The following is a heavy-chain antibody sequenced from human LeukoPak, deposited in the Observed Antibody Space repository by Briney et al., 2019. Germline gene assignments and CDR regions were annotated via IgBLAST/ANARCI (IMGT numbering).Heavy chain of an antibody. CDR3: AREFRSGYSYGSYYYYYMDV. CDR1: GYTFTSYY. D-gene: IGHD5-18*01. J-gene: IGHJ6*03. Sequence: ASVKVSCKASGYTFTSYYMHWVRQAPGQGLEWMGIINPSGGSTSYAQKFQGRVTMTRDTSTSTVYMELSSLRSEDTAVYYCAREFRSGYSYGSYYYYYMDVWGKGTTVTISS. V-gene: IGHV1-46*01. CDR2: INPSGGST.